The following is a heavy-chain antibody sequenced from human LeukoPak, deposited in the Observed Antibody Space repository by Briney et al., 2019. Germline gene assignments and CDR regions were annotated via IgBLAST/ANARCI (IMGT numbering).Heavy chain of an antibody. CDR2: IKSKTDGGTT. CDR3: TTDAGSGSYQYYYFYYGMGV. D-gene: IGHD3-10*01. V-gene: IGHV3-15*01. J-gene: IGHJ6*02. Sequence: GRSLRLSCTASGFTFSNAWMSWVRQAPGKGLEWVGRIKSKTDGGTTDSAAPVKGRFTISRDDSKNTLYLQMNSLKTADTAVYYCTTDAGSGSYQYYYFYYGMGVWGQGTTVTVSS. CDR1: GFTFSNAW.